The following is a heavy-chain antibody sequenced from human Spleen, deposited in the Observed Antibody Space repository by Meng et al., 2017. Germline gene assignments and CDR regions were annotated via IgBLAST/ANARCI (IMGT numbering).Heavy chain of an antibody. CDR1: VTTNSDENW. V-gene: IGHV4-4*03. Sequence: GPGQAWPPRALSRTCSCVVTTNSDENWGSWVRPPQGKGVEWSGEIYHCGSTNHTPSLKSRITISVDKPKHQFSQTLSSVPAADTAVYYCTKNDFYCLGYWGQGTLVTVSS. J-gene: IGHJ4*02. CDR3: TKNDFYCLGY. D-gene: IGHD2-21*01. CDR2: IYHCGST.